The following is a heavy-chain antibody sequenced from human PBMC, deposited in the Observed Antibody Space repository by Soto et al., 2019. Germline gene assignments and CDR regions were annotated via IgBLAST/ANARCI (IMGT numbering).Heavy chain of an antibody. Sequence: GGSLRLSCAASGFTFSSYGMHWVRQAPGKGLEWVANIKQDGSEKYYVDSVKGRFTISRDNAKNSLYLQMNSLRAEDTAVYYCASTRGIAARGLDAFDIWGQGTMVTVSS. CDR2: IKQDGSEK. CDR3: ASTRGIAARGLDAFDI. V-gene: IGHV3-7*01. J-gene: IGHJ3*02. CDR1: GFTFSSYG. D-gene: IGHD2-15*01.